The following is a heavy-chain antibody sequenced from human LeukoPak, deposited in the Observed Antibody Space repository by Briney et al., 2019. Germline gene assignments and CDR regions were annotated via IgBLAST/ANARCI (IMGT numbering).Heavy chain of an antibody. V-gene: IGHV5-51*01. J-gene: IGHJ4*02. Sequence: GESLKISCKGSGYSFTSYWIGWVRQMPGKGLEWMGTIYPGDSDPRYSPSFQGQVTISADKSISTAYLQWSSLKASDTAMYYCARHYYDILTGYYIDYWGQGTLVTVSS. D-gene: IGHD3-9*01. CDR3: ARHYYDILTGYYIDY. CDR1: GYSFTSYW. CDR2: IYPGDSDP.